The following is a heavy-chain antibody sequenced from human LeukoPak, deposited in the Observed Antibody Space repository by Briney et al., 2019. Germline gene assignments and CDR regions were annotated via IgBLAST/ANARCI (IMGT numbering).Heavy chain of an antibody. D-gene: IGHD3-3*01. J-gene: IGHJ2*01. CDR1: GFTFSSYS. CDR3: ARDRISKTIFGLPGWYFDL. V-gene: IGHV3-48*01. CDR2: ISSSSSTI. Sequence: GGSLRLSCAASGFTFSSYSMNWVRQAPGKGLEWVSYISSSSSTIYYADSVKGRFTISRDNAKNSLYLQMNSLRAEDTAVYYCARDRISKTIFGLPGWYFDLWGRGTLVTVSS.